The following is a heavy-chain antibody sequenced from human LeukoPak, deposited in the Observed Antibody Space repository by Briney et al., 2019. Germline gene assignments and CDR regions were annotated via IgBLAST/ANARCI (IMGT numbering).Heavy chain of an antibody. CDR2: VNSDGSST. D-gene: IGHD3-10*01. J-gene: IGHJ4*02. V-gene: IGHV3-74*01. CDR3: ARIPGGSGSQYDY. Sequence: PGGSLRLSSAGSRFTFCSYWMDRVRPAPGQGLVWVSRVNSDGSSTFYADSVKGRFTTSRDNAENTVYLQMNSLRADDTAVYYCARIPGGSGSQYDYWGQGTLVIVSS. CDR1: RFTFCSYW.